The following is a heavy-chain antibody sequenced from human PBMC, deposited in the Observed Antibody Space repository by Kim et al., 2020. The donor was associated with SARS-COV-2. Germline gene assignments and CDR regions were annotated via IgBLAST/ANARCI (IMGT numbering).Heavy chain of an antibody. Sequence: ASVKVSCKVSGYTLTELSMHWVRQAPGKGLDWMGGFDPEDGETIYAQKVQGRVTMTEDTSTDTAYMELSSLRSEDTAVYYCATELYYDILTGYYHYYGMDVWGQGTTVTVSS. D-gene: IGHD3-9*01. CDR1: GYTLTELS. CDR2: FDPEDGET. J-gene: IGHJ6*02. V-gene: IGHV1-24*01. CDR3: ATELYYDILTGYYHYYGMDV.